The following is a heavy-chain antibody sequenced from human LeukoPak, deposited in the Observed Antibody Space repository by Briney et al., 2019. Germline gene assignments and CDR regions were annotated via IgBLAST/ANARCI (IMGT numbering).Heavy chain of an antibody. CDR2: MNQDGSEI. J-gene: IGHJ6*03. D-gene: IGHD3-10*01. V-gene: IGHV3-7*01. Sequence: GGSLRLSCAASGFSFSSYWMSWVRQAPGRGLEWVANMNQDGSEIYYVDSVKGRLTITRDNAKNSLYLQMNSLRAEDTGVYYCTRDFQGRFYYHVDVWGKGTTVTVSS. CDR3: TRDFQGRFYYHVDV. CDR1: GFSFSSYW.